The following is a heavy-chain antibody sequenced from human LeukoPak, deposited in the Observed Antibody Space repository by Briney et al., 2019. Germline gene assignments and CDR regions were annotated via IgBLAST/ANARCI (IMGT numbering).Heavy chain of an antibody. Sequence: GGSLRLSCAASGFTFSSYAMHWVRQAPGKGLEWVAVISYDGSNKYYADSVKGRFTISRDNSKNTLYLQMNSLRAEDTAVYYCARGVVSSCAFNRTDYWGQGTLVTVSS. V-gene: IGHV3-30-3*01. CDR3: ARGVVSSCAFNRTDY. J-gene: IGHJ4*02. CDR2: ISYDGSNK. D-gene: IGHD6-13*01. CDR1: GFTFSSYA.